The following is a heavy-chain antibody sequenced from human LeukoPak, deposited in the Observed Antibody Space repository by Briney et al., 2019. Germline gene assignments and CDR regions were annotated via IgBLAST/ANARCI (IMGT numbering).Heavy chain of an antibody. V-gene: IGHV3-21*01. J-gene: IGHJ4*02. CDR1: GFTFSSYS. Sequence: GGSLRLSCAASGFTFSSYSMNWVRQAPGKRLEWVSSISSSSSYIYYADSVKGRFTISRDNAKNSLYLQMNSLRAEDTAVYYCARARMKGFDYWGQGTLVTVSS. CDR3: ARARMKGFDY. CDR2: ISSSSSYI.